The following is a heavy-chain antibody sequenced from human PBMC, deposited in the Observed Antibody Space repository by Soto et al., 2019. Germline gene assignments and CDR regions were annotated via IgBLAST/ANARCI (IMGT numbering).Heavy chain of an antibody. CDR3: VRGAQGLLGADYFDY. D-gene: IGHD1-26*01. Sequence: QVQLVQSGAEVKKPGSSVKVSCKASGGTFSSYAISWVRQAPGQGLEWMGGIIPIYGTANYAQKFQGRVTITEDEYTSTAYMERSRMRSEDTAVYYCVRGAQGLLGADYFDYWGQGALVTGSS. V-gene: IGHV1-69*01. CDR2: IIPIYGTA. CDR1: GGTFSSYA. J-gene: IGHJ4*02.